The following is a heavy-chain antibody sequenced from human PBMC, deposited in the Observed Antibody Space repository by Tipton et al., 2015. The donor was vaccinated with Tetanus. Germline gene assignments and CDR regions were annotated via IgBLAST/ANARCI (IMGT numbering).Heavy chain of an antibody. Sequence: SLRLSCTASGFTFSDHYMAWIRQAPGKGLEWISYISGSGSSIFHADSVKGRFSISRDNAKNALYLQMNSLTAEDTAVYYCARDLDGYCSSTNCYRGYFDYCGRGTLVTVSS. CDR2: ISGSGSSI. CDR3: ARDLDGYCSSTNCYRGYFDY. J-gene: IGHJ4*02. V-gene: IGHV3-11*01. CDR1: GFTFSDHY. D-gene: IGHD2-2*03.